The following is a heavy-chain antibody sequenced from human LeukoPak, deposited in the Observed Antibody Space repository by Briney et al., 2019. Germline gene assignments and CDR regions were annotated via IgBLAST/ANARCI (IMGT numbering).Heavy chain of an antibody. V-gene: IGHV4-59*08. D-gene: IGHD1-26*01. CDR2: IHYTGTT. CDR1: GGSISSYY. CDR3: ATNRVGTYDRPFDI. J-gene: IGHJ3*02. Sequence: SETLSLTCTVSGGSISSYYWSWIRQPPGKGLEWIGDIHYTGTTKYNPSVKSRVTISIDTSKNQFSLELSSVTATDTAVYFCATNRVGTYDRPFDIWGQGTMVTVSS.